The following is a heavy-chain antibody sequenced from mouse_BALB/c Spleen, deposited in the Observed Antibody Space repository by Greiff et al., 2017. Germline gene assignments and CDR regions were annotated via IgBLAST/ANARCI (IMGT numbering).Heavy chain of an antibody. V-gene: IGHV1-9*01. J-gene: IGHJ3*01. D-gene: IGHD2-14*01. CDR3: ASYYRYDGWFAY. CDR2: ILPGSGST. CDR1: GYTFSSYW. Sequence: QVQLQQSGAELMKPGASVKISCKATGYTFSSYWIEWVKQRPGHGLEWIGEILPGSGSTNYNEKFKGKATFTADTSSNTAYMQLSSLTSEDSAVYYCASYYRYDGWFAYWGQGTLVTVSA.